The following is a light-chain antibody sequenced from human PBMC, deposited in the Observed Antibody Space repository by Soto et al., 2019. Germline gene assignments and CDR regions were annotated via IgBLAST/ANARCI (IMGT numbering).Light chain of an antibody. V-gene: IGKV1-12*01. CDR2: AAS. CDR1: RDIGTW. Sequence: DIQMTQSPSSVSASVGDRVTITCRASRDIGTWLAWYQQRPGKAPKLLIFAASTLQNRVPSRFSGSGSGTDFTLTISRLQPEDFATYYCQQASVLPFTFGPGTKVDIK. CDR3: QQASVLPFT. J-gene: IGKJ3*01.